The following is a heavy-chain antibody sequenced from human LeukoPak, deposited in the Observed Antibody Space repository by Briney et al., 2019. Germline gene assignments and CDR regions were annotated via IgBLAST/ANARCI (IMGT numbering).Heavy chain of an antibody. CDR2: IYYSGST. J-gene: IGHJ4*02. Sequence: SETLSLTCVVYGASFSDYYWTWIRQPPGKGLEWIGYIYYSGSTNYNPSLKSRVTISVDTSKNQFSLKLSSVTAADTAVYYCARGSYSGYGNDYWGQGTLVTVSS. CDR3: ARGSYSGYGNDY. D-gene: IGHD5-12*01. CDR1: GASFSDYY. V-gene: IGHV4-59*01.